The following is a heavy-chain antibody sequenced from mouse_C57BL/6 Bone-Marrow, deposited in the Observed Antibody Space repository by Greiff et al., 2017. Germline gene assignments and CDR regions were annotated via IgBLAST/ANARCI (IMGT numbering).Heavy chain of an antibody. CDR1: GYTFTSYG. D-gene: IGHD1-1*01. V-gene: IGHV1-81*01. CDR3: ASLITTVAAPY. Sequence: QVQLQQSGAELARPGPSVKLSCKASGYTFTSYGISWVQQRTGQGLEWIGEIYPRSGNTYYNAKFKGKATLHVFKTSSTPYIELRSLTSEDSAVYFCASLITTVAAPYWGQGTTLTVSS. J-gene: IGHJ2*01. CDR2: IYPRSGNT.